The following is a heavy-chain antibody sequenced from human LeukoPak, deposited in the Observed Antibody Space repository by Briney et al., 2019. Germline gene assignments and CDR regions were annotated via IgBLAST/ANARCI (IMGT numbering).Heavy chain of an antibody. CDR1: GFTVSTNF. CDR3: ARTRTFGKISDAFDI. V-gene: IGHV3-66*01. CDR2: IYSGGYT. D-gene: IGHD3-10*01. Sequence: GGSLRLSCAASGFTVSTNFMSWVRQAPGKTLEWVSVIYSGGYTHYANSVNDRFTISRDNSKNTLFLQMNSLRAEDTAMYYCARTRTFGKISDAFDIWGQGTMVTVSS. J-gene: IGHJ3*02.